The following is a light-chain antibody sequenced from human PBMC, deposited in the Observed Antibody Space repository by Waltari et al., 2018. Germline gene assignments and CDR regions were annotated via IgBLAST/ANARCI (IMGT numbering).Light chain of an antibody. CDR1: QGIINY. Sequence: DIQMTQSPSSLSAYVGDRVSITCRASQGIINYLAWYQQKPGKVPKLLIYAASTLQSGVLSRFSGSGSGTDFTLTISSLQPEDAATYYCQKYVNAPATFGQGTKVEIK. J-gene: IGKJ1*01. V-gene: IGKV1-27*01. CDR2: AAS. CDR3: QKYVNAPAT.